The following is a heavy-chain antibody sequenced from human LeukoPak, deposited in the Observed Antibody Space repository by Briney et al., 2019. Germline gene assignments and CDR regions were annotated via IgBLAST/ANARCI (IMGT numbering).Heavy chain of an antibody. CDR1: GFTLSNYW. D-gene: IGHD1-20*01. J-gene: IGHJ4*02. V-gene: IGHV3-7*01. Sequence: GGSLRLSCAAPGFTLSNYWMSRVRQAPGKGLEWVANIDPDGSETQYVGSVKGRFTTSRDNAKNSLYLQMNSLRAEDTAIYYCARIWYFGDNNWRYFDYWGQGTLVTVSS. CDR2: IDPDGSET. CDR3: ARIWYFGDNNWRYFDY.